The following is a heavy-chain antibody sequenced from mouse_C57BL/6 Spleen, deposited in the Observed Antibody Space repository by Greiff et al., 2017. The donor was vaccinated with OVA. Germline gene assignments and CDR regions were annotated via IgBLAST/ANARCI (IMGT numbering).Heavy chain of an antibody. CDR3: ARPKRGYAMDY. CDR1: GFTFSDYG. J-gene: IGHJ4*01. V-gene: IGHV5-17*01. CDR2: ISSGSSTI. Sequence: EVQLVESGGGLVKPGGSLKLSCAASGFTFSDYGMHWVRQAPEKGLEWVAYISSGSSTIYYADTVKGRITIARDNAKNTLFLQMTSLRSEDTAMYYCARPKRGYAMDYWGQGTSVTVSS.